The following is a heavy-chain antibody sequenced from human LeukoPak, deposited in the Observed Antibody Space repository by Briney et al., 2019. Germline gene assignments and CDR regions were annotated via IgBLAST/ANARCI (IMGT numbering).Heavy chain of an antibody. Sequence: SETLSLTCTVSGGSIRSSYYYWGWIRQPPGKGLEWIGSIYDSGSTYYNPSLKSRVTISVDTSKNQFSLKLNSVTAADTAVYYCARGYSSSWSRLDYWGQGTLVTVSS. CDR2: IYDSGST. D-gene: IGHD6-13*01. CDR3: ARGYSSSWSRLDY. CDR1: GGSIRSSYYY. J-gene: IGHJ4*02. V-gene: IGHV4-39*01.